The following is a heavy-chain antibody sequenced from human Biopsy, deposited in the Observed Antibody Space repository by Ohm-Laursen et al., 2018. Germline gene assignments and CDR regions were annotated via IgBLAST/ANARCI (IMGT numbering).Heavy chain of an antibody. CDR3: GRREVVITHDAFDT. D-gene: IGHD3-22*01. CDR2: VYYSGST. V-gene: IGHV4-59*08. CDR1: GGDINNYY. J-gene: IGHJ3*02. Sequence: SETLSLTRNVSGGDINNYYWSGIRQPPGKGLEWIGDVYYSGSTNRNPSIKSRVSILINTSKNQFSVKHNSVTAADTAVYYCGRREVVITHDAFDTWGQGTMVTVSS.